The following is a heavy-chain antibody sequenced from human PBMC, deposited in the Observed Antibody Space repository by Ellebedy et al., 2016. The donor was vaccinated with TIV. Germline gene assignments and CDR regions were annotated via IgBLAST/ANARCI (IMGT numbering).Heavy chain of an antibody. CDR1: GFTFNNYA. V-gene: IGHV3-23*01. CDR2: ISGSGTIT. Sequence: PGGSLRLSCAASGFTFNNYAMSWVRQAPGRGLEWVSSISGSGTITHYADSVRGRFTISRDTSRNTVSLQMSSLRAEDTAKYYCAKSTGDITMILNYWGQGTLVTVSS. J-gene: IGHJ4*02. CDR3: AKSTGDITMILNY. D-gene: IGHD3-22*01.